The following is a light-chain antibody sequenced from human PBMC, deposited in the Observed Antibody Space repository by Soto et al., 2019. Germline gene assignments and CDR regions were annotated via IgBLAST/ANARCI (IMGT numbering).Light chain of an antibody. Sequence: QSVLAQPPSASGTPGQRVTISCSGSSSNIGRNTVNWYQQLPETAPKLLIYNNNQRPSGVPDRFSGSKSGTSASLAISGLQSEGEADYYCAAWDDSLNGPVFGGGTKLTVL. CDR1: SSNIGRNT. CDR2: NNN. CDR3: AAWDDSLNGPV. J-gene: IGLJ2*01. V-gene: IGLV1-44*01.